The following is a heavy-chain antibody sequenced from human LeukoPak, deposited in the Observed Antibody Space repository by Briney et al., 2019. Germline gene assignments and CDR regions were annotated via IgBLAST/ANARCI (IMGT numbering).Heavy chain of an antibody. V-gene: IGHV4-31*03. Sequence: SQTLSLTCSVSGGSISSGGYYWTWIRQHPGKGLEWIGYIYYSGSTNYNPSLKSRVTISVDTSKNQFSLKLSSVTAAYTAVYCCARDGYSYGFDYWGQGTLVTVSS. CDR3: ARDGYSYGFDY. CDR1: GGSISSGGYY. CDR2: IYYSGST. D-gene: IGHD5-18*01. J-gene: IGHJ4*02.